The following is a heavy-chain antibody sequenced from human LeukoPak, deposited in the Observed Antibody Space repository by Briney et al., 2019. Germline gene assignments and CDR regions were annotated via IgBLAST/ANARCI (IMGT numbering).Heavy chain of an antibody. J-gene: IGHJ4*02. CDR1: GGSISSSSYY. V-gene: IGHV4-39*01. D-gene: IGHD6-13*01. CDR3: ARRHILQSAAAGSFVY. Sequence: PSVALSLPCTVSGGSISSSSYYWGWIRQPPGKGLQWIGSIYFIGCTYYNPSLKSRVTISVDTSKNQFSLKLSSVTAADTGVYYCARRHILQSAAAGSFVYWGQGALVSVSS. CDR2: IYFIGCT.